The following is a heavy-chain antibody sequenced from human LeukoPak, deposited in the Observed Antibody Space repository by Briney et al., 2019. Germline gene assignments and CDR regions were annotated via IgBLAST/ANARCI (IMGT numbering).Heavy chain of an antibody. J-gene: IGHJ4*02. CDR3: AREFLEWLPDY. D-gene: IGHD3-3*01. CDR1: GWSFSGYY. CDR2: INHSGST. Sequence: SETLSLTCAVYGWSFSGYYWSWIRQPPGKGLEWIGEINHSGSTNYNPSLKGRVTISVDTSKNQFSLKLSSVTAADTAVYYCAREFLEWLPDYWGQGTLVTVSS. V-gene: IGHV4-34*01.